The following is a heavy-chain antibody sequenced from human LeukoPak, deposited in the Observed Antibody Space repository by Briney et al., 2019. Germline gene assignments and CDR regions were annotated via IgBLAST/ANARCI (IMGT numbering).Heavy chain of an antibody. CDR2: ISYDGSNK. D-gene: IGHD3-3*01. J-gene: IGHJ6*03. V-gene: IGHV3-30*01. Sequence: GGSLRLSCAASGFTFSSYAMHWVRQAPGKGLEWVAVISYDGSNKYYADSVKGRFTISRDNSKNTLYLQMNSLRAEDTAVYYCARDRPLLEWSSYYYYMDVWGKGTTVTVSS. CDR3: ARDRPLLEWSSYYYYMDV. CDR1: GFTFSSYA.